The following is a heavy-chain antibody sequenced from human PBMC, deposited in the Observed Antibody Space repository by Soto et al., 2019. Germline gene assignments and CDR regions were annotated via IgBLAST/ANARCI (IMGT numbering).Heavy chain of an antibody. CDR3: ASFSLYCSGGSCYDDAFDI. V-gene: IGHV3-30*03. CDR1: GFTFSSYG. D-gene: IGHD2-15*01. Sequence: QVQLVESGGGVVQPGRSLRLSCAASGFTFSSYGMHWVRQAPGKGLEWVAVISYDGSNKYYADSVKGRFTISRDNSKNTLYLQMNSLRAEDTAVYYCASFSLYCSGGSCYDDAFDIWGQGTMVTVSS. CDR2: ISYDGSNK. J-gene: IGHJ3*02.